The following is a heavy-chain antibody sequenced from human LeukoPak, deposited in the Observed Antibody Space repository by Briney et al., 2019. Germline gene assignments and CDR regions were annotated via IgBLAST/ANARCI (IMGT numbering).Heavy chain of an antibody. J-gene: IGHJ4*02. D-gene: IGHD3-22*01. CDR3: ARLDEGFYYDGGGFLY. CDR1: GYTFTNYN. CDR2: IYPGDSHV. V-gene: IGHV5-51*01. Sequence: GESLKISCSSSGYTFTNYNIAWVRQMPGKGLEFMGIIYPGDSHVTYSPSFQGQVTISADKSVSTTYLQWSSLKASDTAIYYCARLDEGFYYDGGGFLYWGQGTLLAVSS.